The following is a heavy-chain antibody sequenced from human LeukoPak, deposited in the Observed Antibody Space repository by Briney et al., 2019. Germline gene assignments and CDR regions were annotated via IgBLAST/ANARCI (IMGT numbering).Heavy chain of an antibody. CDR2: IYSGGST. Sequence: ETLSLTCTVSGFTVSSNYMSWVRQAPGKGLEWVSVIYSGGSTYYADSVKGRFTISRDNSKNTLYLQMNSLRDEDTAVYFCARATTTRTRFDYWGQGTLVTVSS. CDR1: GFTVSSNY. J-gene: IGHJ4*02. V-gene: IGHV3-53*01. CDR3: ARATTTRTRFDY. D-gene: IGHD4-17*01.